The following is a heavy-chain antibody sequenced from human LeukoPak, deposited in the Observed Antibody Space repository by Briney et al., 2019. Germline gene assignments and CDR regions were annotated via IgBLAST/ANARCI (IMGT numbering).Heavy chain of an antibody. CDR3: ARSSTSGYWEYNWFDP. J-gene: IGHJ5*02. CDR2: IIPIFGTA. V-gene: IGHV1-69*05. D-gene: IGHD3-3*01. CDR1: GGTFSSYA. Sequence: GSSVKVSCKASGGTFSSYAISWVRQAPGQGLEWMGGIIPIFGTATYAQKFQGRVTITTDESTSTAYMELSSLRSEDTAVYYCARSSTSGYWEYNWFDPWGQGTLVTVSS.